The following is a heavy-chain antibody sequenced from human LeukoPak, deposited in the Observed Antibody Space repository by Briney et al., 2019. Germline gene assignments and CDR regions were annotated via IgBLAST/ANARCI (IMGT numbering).Heavy chain of an antibody. D-gene: IGHD6-19*01. CDR2: IESDGSAQ. V-gene: IGHV3-7*03. J-gene: IGHJ4*02. CDR1: GFNFRDYW. Sequence: GGSLRLSCAASGFNFRDYWMDWVRQAPGKGLEWVGHIESDGSAQYYVDSVKGRFSISRDNAENAVYLQMNSLRVEDTALYYCAKNNGWFHLAQWGQGTLVTVSS. CDR3: AKNNGWFHLAQ.